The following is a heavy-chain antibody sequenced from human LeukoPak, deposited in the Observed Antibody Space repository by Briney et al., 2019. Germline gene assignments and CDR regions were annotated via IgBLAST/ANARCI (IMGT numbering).Heavy chain of an antibody. D-gene: IGHD6-13*01. Sequence: PSETLSLTCTVSGGSISNYYWSWIRQPPGKGLEWIGYIYYSGSTNYNPSLKSRVTISVDTSKNQFSLKLSSVTAADTAVYYCARESLAAADEDAFDIWGQGTMVTVSS. V-gene: IGHV4-59*01. CDR1: GGSISNYY. J-gene: IGHJ3*02. CDR3: ARESLAAADEDAFDI. CDR2: IYYSGST.